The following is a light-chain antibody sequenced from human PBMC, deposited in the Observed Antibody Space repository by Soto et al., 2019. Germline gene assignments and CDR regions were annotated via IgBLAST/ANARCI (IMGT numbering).Light chain of an antibody. Sequence: EVVMTQFPATLSVSPGGRATLACRASQSVSSNLAWYQQKSGQAPRLLISGASTRATGIPARFSGSGSGTDFTLNISSLQSEDFAVYYCQQYYDWPRVTFGPGTRVDTK. J-gene: IGKJ3*01. V-gene: IGKV3D-15*01. CDR2: GAS. CDR3: QQYYDWPRVT. CDR1: QSVSSN.